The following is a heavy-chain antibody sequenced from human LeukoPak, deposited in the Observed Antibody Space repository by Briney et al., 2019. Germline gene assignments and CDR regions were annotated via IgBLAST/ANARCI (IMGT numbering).Heavy chain of an antibody. J-gene: IGHJ5*02. D-gene: IGHD5-12*01. CDR1: GFTFSHYA. CDR2: LTDSGDAT. CDR3: ARGYSHNSGGWLDP. Sequence: GGSLRLSCAVSGFTFSHYAMSWVRQAPGTGLEGVGSLTDSGDATYYADSVNGRLTISTDNTNSTLYLHISGLRDEDTAVYYCARGYSHNSGGWLDPWGQGTLVTVSS. V-gene: IGHV3-23*01.